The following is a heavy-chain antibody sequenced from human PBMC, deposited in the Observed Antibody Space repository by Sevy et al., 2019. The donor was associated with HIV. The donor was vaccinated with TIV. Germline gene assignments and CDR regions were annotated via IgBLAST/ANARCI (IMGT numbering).Heavy chain of an antibody. Sequence: QLGGSLRLSCAASGFTFSEYSMSWVRQPPGKGLKWVSTLSFGCGEINYADSVKGRFTISRYNSKSSVYLQMNKLRPEDTAGYYSAREGCTKPHDYWGQGTLVTVSS. CDR1: GFTFSEYS. CDR3: AREGCTKPHDY. CDR2: LSFGCGEI. J-gene: IGHJ4*02. D-gene: IGHD2-8*01. V-gene: IGHV3-23*01.